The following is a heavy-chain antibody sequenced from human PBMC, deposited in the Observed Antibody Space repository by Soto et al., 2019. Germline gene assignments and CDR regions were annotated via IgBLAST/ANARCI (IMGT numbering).Heavy chain of an antibody. CDR2: MFYFGST. J-gene: IGHJ6*02. Sequence: SETLSLTCTVFGGSFSSSSHYWGWIRQPPGKGLEWLGAMFYFGSTYYNTSLESRVTISVDPSKNQFSLKLSSVTAADTAVYYCARHHFYCTGGSCYLQAYHYYGLDVWGQGTTVTVSS. CDR1: GGSFSSSSHY. D-gene: IGHD2-15*01. CDR3: ARHHFYCTGGSCYLQAYHYYGLDV. V-gene: IGHV4-39*01.